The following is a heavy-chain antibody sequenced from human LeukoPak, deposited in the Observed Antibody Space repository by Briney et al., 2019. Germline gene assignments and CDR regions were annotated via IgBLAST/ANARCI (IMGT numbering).Heavy chain of an antibody. CDR1: GGSISSGSYY. CDR3: ARGSRHYYCYYYMDV. Sequence: SQTLSLTCTVSGGSISSGSYYWSWIRQPAGKGLEWIGRIYTSGSTNYNPSLKSRVTISVDTSKNQFSLKLSSVTAADTAVYYCARGSRHYYCYYYMDVWGKGTTVTVSS. V-gene: IGHV4-61*02. CDR2: IYTSGST. J-gene: IGHJ6*03.